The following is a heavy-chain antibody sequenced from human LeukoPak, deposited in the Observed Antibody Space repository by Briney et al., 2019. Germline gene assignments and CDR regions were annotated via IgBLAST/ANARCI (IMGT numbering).Heavy chain of an antibody. CDR2: INHDSGGT. D-gene: IGHD2-2*01. CDR3: ARASVVPAAMNAHNWFDP. V-gene: IGHV1-2*02. Sequence: ASVNVSCKASGYTFTGYYMHWVRQAPGQGLEWMGFINHDSGGTNYELKFQGRVTMTRDTSISTDYMELSRLRSDDTAVYYCARASVVPAAMNAHNWFDPWGQGTLVTVSS. CDR1: GYTFTGYY. J-gene: IGHJ5*02.